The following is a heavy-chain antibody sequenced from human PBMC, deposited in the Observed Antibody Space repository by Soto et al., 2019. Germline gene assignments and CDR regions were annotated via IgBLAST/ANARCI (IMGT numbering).Heavy chain of an antibody. J-gene: IGHJ4*02. CDR1: GFTFDEYA. Sequence: LRLSCAASGFTFDEYAMHWVRQVPGKGLEWVSGISGKSDTMGYADSVKGRFTISRDNAQNSLHLQMNSLTAEDTALYYCVKDSSTATSAFYLDYWGQGAKVTVSS. CDR3: VKDSSTATSAFYLDY. D-gene: IGHD4-17*01. CDR2: ISGKSDTM. V-gene: IGHV3-9*01.